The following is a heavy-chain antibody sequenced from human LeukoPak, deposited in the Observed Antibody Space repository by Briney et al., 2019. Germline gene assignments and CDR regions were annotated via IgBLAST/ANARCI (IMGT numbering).Heavy chain of an antibody. J-gene: IGHJ4*02. CDR3: ARDKIVGATNFDY. CDR1: GFALSTYW. Sequence: GGSLRLSCAASGFALSTYWMSWVRQAPGKGLEWAANINQDGNEKYYVDSVKGRFTVSRDNAKNSLYMQMNSLRAEDTAVYYCARDKIVGATNFDYWGQGTLVTVSS. D-gene: IGHD1-26*01. CDR2: INQDGNEK. V-gene: IGHV3-7*04.